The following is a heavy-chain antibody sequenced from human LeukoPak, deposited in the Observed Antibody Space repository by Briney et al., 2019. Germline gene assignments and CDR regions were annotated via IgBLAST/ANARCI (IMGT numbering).Heavy chain of an antibody. CDR2: LHYTGST. CDR3: ARHDLYDSPYDY. D-gene: IGHD3-22*01. Sequence: PSETLSLTCTVSGGSLNSNNLYWGWIRQPPGKGLEWVGSLHYTGSTYYNPSLKSRVIISVDTSKNQFSLRLSSVTAADTAVYYCARHDLYDSPYDYWGQGTLVTVSS. V-gene: IGHV4-39*01. CDR1: GGSLNSNNLY. J-gene: IGHJ4*02.